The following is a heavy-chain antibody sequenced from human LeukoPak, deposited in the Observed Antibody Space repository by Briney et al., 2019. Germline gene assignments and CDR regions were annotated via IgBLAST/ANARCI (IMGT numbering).Heavy chain of an antibody. D-gene: IGHD6-13*01. CDR1: GYTFTSYD. CDR2: MNPNSGNT. J-gene: IGHJ5*02. Sequence: ASVKVSCKASGYTFTSYDINWVRQATGQGLEWMGWMNPNSGNTGYAQKFQGRVTMTRNTSISTAYMELSSLRSEDTAVYYCAREGRLRYSSSWYGNNWFDPWGQGTLVTVSS. CDR3: AREGRLRYSSSWYGNNWFDP. V-gene: IGHV1-8*01.